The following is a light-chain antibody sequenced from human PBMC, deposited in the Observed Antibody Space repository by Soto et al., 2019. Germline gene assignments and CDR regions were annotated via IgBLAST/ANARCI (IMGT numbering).Light chain of an antibody. CDR2: GAS. CDR3: QQYNNWPWT. Sequence: EIVMTQSPATLSVSPGGRATLSCRASQSISETLAWYQQKPGQAPRLLIYGASNRATGIPDRFSGSGSGTDFTLTISRLEPEDFAVYYGQQYNNWPWTFGQGTKVDIK. V-gene: IGKV3D-15*01. CDR1: QSISET. J-gene: IGKJ1*01.